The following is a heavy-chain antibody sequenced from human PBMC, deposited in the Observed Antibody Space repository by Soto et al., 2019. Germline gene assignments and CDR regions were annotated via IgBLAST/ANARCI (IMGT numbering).Heavy chain of an antibody. J-gene: IGHJ5*01. CDR3: ARDPESRRGPTYGSGS. V-gene: IGHV3-30*04. Sequence: QVQLVESGGGVVQPGRSLRLSCAASGLTFINYNMHWVRQAPGKGLEWVAVISYDGSITKYADSVKGRFTISRDNSKNTLFLQMNGLRSEDTAMYYCARDPESRRGPTYGSGSWGQGILVIVSS. CDR1: GLTFINYN. CDR2: ISYDGSIT. D-gene: IGHD3-10*01.